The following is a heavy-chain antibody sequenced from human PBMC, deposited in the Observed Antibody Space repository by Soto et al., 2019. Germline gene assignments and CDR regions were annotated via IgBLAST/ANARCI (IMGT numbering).Heavy chain of an antibody. D-gene: IGHD6-19*01. CDR2: ISYDGSNK. J-gene: IGHJ5*02. V-gene: IGHV3-30*18. Sequence: GGSLRLACAASGFTFSSYGMHWVRQAPGEGLEWVAVISYDGSNKYYADSVKGRFTISRDNSKNTLYLQMNSLRAEDTAVYYCAKDVTPGRAVAGPNWFDPWGQGTLVTVSS. CDR1: GFTFSSYG. CDR3: AKDVTPGRAVAGPNWFDP.